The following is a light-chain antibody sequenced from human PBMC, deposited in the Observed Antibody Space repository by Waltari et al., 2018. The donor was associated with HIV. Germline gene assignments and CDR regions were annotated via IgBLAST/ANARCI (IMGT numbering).Light chain of an antibody. CDR1: ALSRHL. Sequence: SYDLTQAPSVSVTPGQTAKIPCSGDALSRHLFSWYRQKPGQAPMMIIFQDVKRPPGIPARFSASTSGTIATLTISEVQAEDEADYYCQSAHNSHTIFGGGTKLTVL. CDR3: QSAHNSHTI. V-gene: IGLV3-25*03. J-gene: IGLJ2*01. CDR2: QDV.